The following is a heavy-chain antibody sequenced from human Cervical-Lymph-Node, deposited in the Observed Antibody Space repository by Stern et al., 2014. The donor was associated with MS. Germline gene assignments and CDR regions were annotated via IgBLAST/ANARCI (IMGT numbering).Heavy chain of an antibody. J-gene: IGHJ6*02. D-gene: IGHD2-2*01. Sequence: VQLVQSGAEVKKPGASVKVSCKASGYTFTSYDINWVRQATGQGLEWMGWMNPKSGNTGYAQKFQGRVTMTRNTSISTAYMELSSLRSEDTAVYYCARGRYCSSTSCYYYGMDVWGQGTTVTVSS. V-gene: IGHV1-8*01. CDR1: GYTFTSYD. CDR3: ARGRYCSSTSCYYYGMDV. CDR2: MNPKSGNT.